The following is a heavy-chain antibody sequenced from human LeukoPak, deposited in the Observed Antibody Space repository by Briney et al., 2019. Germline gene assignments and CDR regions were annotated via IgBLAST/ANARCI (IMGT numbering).Heavy chain of an antibody. CDR2: VYYSGKI. Sequence: PSETLSLTCTVSGDSIRGYYWSWLRQPPGKGLEWIGNVYYSGKINYNSSLEGRVTLSVDTPKNQFSLKLTSVTAADTAVYCCARARELAFMAYYFDYWGQGTLATVSS. J-gene: IGHJ4*02. CDR1: GDSIRGYY. CDR3: ARARELAFMAYYFDY. V-gene: IGHV4-59*01. D-gene: IGHD3-9*01.